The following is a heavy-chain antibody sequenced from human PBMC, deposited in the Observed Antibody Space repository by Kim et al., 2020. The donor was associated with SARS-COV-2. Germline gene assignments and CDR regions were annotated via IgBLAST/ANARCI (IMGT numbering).Heavy chain of an antibody. D-gene: IGHD3-10*01. J-gene: IGHJ4*02. V-gene: IGHV4-34*01. Sequence: SETLSLTCAVYGGSFSGYYWSWIRQPPGKGLEWIGEINHSGSTNYNPSLKSRVTISVDTSKNQFSLKLSSVTAADTAVYYCTRLAVRGVIAPKTYYFDYWGQGTLVTVSS. CDR3: TRLAVRGVIAPKTYYFDY. CDR1: GGSFSGYY. CDR2: INHSGST.